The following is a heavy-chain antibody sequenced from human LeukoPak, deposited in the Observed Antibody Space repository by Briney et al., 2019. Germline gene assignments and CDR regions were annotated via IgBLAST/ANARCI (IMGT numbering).Heavy chain of an antibody. CDR2: IYPGDSDT. CDR3: ARRYYDILTGYYAFDY. V-gene: IGHV5-51*01. J-gene: IGHJ4*02. Sequence: GESLQISCKGSGYSFTSYWIGWVRQMPGKGLEWMGIIYPGDSDTRYSPSFQGQVTISADKSISTAYLQWSSLKATDTAMYYCARRYYDILTGYYAFDYWGQGTLVTVSS. CDR1: GYSFTSYW. D-gene: IGHD3-9*01.